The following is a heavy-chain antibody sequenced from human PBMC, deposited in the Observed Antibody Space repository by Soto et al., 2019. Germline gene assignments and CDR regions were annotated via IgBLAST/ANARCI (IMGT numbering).Heavy chain of an antibody. V-gene: IGHV1-18*01. Sequence: ASVKVSCKGSIYTFTSYGISWVRQAPGQGREWMGWISAYNGDTKYAQKFQGRVTMTTDTSTSTAYMKPRSLRYDDTAVYYCARAPRGPPLGIFFDYWGQGPLVTDSS. D-gene: IGHD3-3*02. J-gene: IGHJ4*02. CDR2: ISAYNGDT. CDR3: ARAPRGPPLGIFFDY. CDR1: IYTFTSYG.